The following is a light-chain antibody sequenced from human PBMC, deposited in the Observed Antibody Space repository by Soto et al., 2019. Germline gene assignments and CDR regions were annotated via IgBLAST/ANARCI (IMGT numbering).Light chain of an antibody. V-gene: IGKV3-20*01. CDR3: QEYGSSLYT. J-gene: IGKJ2*01. Sequence: ENVLKQSPGTLSLSPEQRATLSCRASQSVSSSCLAWYQHKPGQAPRLLIYAAPSRATGIPDRFSGSGSGTDFALTINRLEPEDVAVYYCQEYGSSLYTLGQGTKLEIK. CDR2: AAP. CDR1: QSVSSSC.